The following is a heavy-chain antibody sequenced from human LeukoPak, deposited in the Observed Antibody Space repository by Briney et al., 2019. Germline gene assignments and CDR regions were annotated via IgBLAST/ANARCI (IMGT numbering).Heavy chain of an antibody. CDR3: ARDLRSSGYYAFDY. D-gene: IGHD3-22*01. V-gene: IGHV3-11*04. J-gene: IGHJ4*02. CDR1: GFTFSDYY. CDR2: ITSSGSSM. Sequence: GGSLRLSCAASGFTFSDYYMGWIRQAPGKGLEWVSYITSSGSSMYYADSVKGRFTISRDNAKNSLYLQMNSLRAEDTAVYYCARDLRSSGYYAFDYWGQGTLVTVSS.